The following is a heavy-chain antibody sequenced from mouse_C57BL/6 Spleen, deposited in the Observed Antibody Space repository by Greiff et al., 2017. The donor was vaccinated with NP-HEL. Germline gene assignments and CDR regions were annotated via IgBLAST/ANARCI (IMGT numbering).Heavy chain of an antibody. CDR1: GYAFSSYW. J-gene: IGHJ1*03. V-gene: IGHV1-80*01. D-gene: IGHD1-1*01. Sequence: QVQLQQSGAELVKPGASVKISCKASGYAFSSYWMNWVKQRPGKGLEWIGQIYPGDGDTNYNGKFKGKATLTADKSSSTAYMQLSSLTSEESAVYFCARLTTVVATRYFDVWGTGTTVTVSS. CDR3: ARLTTVVATRYFDV. CDR2: IYPGDGDT.